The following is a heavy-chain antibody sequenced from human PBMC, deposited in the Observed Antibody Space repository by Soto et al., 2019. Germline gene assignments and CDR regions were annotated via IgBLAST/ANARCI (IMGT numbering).Heavy chain of an antibody. D-gene: IGHD2-2*01. CDR3: ARAGGLYCSSTSCRYYYYYGMDV. J-gene: IGHJ6*02. CDR2: INHSGST. Sequence: PSETLSLTCAVYGGSFSGYYWSWIRQPPGKGLEWIGEINHSGSTNYNPSLKSRVTISVDTSKNQFSLKLSSVTAADTAVYYCARAGGLYCSSTSCRYYYYYGMDVWGQGTTVTVS. V-gene: IGHV4-34*01. CDR1: GGSFSGYY.